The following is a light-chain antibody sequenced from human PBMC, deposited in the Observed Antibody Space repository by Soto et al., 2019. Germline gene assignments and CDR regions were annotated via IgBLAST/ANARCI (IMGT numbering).Light chain of an antibody. J-gene: IGKJ5*01. CDR3: QQYDNLPIT. V-gene: IGKV1-33*01. CDR2: DAS. CDR1: QDISNY. Sequence: DIQMTQSPSSLSASVGDRVTITCQASQDISNYLNWYQQKPGKAHKLLIYDASNLETGVPSRFSGSGSGTDFTFTISSLQPEDIATYYCQQYDNLPITVGQGTRLEIK.